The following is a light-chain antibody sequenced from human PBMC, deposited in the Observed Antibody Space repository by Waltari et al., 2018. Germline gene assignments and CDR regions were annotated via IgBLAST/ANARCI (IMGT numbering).Light chain of an antibody. Sequence: AIRMTQSPSSLSASTGDRVTITCRARQSVSTLLAWYQQKPGKAPKLLIYAASTLQRGVPLRFSGSGSGTDFTLSISCLQSEDFATYYCQQYYDYQRSFGQGTKVEIK. CDR2: AAS. V-gene: IGKV1-8*01. CDR3: QQYYDYQRS. CDR1: QSVSTL. J-gene: IGKJ1*01.